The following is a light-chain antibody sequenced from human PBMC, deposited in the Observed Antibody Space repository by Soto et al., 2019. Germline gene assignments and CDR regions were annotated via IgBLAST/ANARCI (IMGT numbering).Light chain of an antibody. CDR2: KAS. Sequence: DIQITHSPSTLSASVVDRVTITFRASQSISSWLAWYQQKPGKAPKLLIYKASSLESGVPSRFSGSGSGTEFTLTISSLQPDDFATYYCQKYNSYPLTFGGGTKVDIK. J-gene: IGKJ4*01. CDR3: QKYNSYPLT. V-gene: IGKV1-5*03. CDR1: QSISSW.